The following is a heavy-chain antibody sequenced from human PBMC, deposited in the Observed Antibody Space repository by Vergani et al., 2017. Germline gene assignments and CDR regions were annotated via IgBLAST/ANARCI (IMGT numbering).Heavy chain of an antibody. CDR3: ARAGLAAAGPPPFDY. V-gene: IGHV4-30-2*05. D-gene: IGHD6-13*01. Sequence: QLQLQESGSGLVKPSQTLSLTCAVSGGSISSGGYSWSWIRQPPGKGLEWIGYIYHSGSTYYNPSLKSRVTISVDTSKNQFSLKLSSVTAADTAVYYCARAGLAAAGPPPFDYWGQGTLVTVSS. J-gene: IGHJ4*02. CDR2: IYHSGST. CDR1: GGSISSGGYS.